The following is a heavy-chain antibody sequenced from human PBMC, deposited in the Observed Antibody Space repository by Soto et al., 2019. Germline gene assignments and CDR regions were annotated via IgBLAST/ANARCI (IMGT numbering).Heavy chain of an antibody. CDR3: ARLSDMEGNCSGTSCPTYSYYYMDV. CDR1: GGSISSYY. V-gene: IGHV4-59*08. J-gene: IGHJ6*03. CDR2: IYYSGST. Sequence: SETLSLTCTVSGGSISSYYWSWIRQPPGKGLEWIGYIYYSGSTNYNPSLKSRLTISVDTSKNQFSLKVSSVTAADTAVYYCARLSDMEGNCSGTSCPTYSYYYMDVWGKGTTVTVSS. D-gene: IGHD2-2*01.